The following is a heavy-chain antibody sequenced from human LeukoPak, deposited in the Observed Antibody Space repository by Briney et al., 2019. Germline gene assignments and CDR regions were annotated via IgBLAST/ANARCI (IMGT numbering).Heavy chain of an antibody. J-gene: IGHJ4*02. CDR2: IYYSGST. CDR3: ARRNPDTFYGDYQSY. V-gene: IGHV4-39*01. D-gene: IGHD4-17*01. CDR1: GGSISSSSYY. Sequence: SETLSLTCTVSGGSISSSSYYWGWIRQPPGKGLEWIGNIYYSGSTYYNPSLKSRVTISVDTSKNQFSLKLSSVTAADTAVYYCARRNPDTFYGDYQSYWGQGTLVTVSS.